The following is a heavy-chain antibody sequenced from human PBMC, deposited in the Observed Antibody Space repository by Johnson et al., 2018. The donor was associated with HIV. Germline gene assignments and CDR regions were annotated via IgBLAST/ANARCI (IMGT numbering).Heavy chain of an antibody. CDR3: ARDPIGGAFDI. V-gene: IGHV3-66*01. Sequence: VQLLESGGGLVQPGGSLRLSCAASGFTVSSNYMSWVRQAPGKGLEWVSVIYSGGSTYYADSVKGRFTISRDNSKNTLYLQMNSLRAEDTAVYYCARDPIGGAFDIWGQGTMVIVSS. CDR1: GFTVSSNY. CDR2: IYSGGST. D-gene: IGHD3-16*01. J-gene: IGHJ3*02.